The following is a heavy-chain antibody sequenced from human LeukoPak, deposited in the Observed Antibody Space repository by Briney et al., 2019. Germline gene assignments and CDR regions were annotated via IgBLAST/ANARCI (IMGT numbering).Heavy chain of an antibody. V-gene: IGHV1-8*01. D-gene: IGHD2-15*01. J-gene: IGHJ5*02. CDR1: GYTFTSYD. CDR3: ASEVVVAADTFDP. CDR2: MNPNSGNT. Sequence: ASMKVSCKASGYTFTSYDINWVRQATGQGLEWMGWMNPNSGNTGYAQKFQGRVTMTRNTSISTAYMELSSLRSEDTAVYYCASEVVVAADTFDPWGQGTLVTVSS.